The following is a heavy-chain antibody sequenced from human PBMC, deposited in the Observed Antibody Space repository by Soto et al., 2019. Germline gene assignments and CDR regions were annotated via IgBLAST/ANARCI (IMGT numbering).Heavy chain of an antibody. V-gene: IGHV1-18*01. CDR1: GYRFTNYT. D-gene: IGHD4-17*01. CDR3: ARDLGGAYYDY. J-gene: IGHJ4*02. Sequence: QVLLIQSGVEVRKPGASVTVSCKASGYRFTNYTIGWVRQALGQGLEWLGWINVYKGNTIYADKFQGRVTMTTDTYTNTTYLELTSLTSDDTAMYYCARDLGGAYYDYWGQGTLVTVSS. CDR2: INVYKGNT.